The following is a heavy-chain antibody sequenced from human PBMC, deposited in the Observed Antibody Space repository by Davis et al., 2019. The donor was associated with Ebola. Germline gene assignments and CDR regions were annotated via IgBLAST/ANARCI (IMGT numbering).Heavy chain of an antibody. Sequence: GESLKISCAASGFTFSTYSMSWVRQAPGKGLEWVSSISSDSDYIYYADSAKGRFTISRDNAKNSLYLQMNSLRTEDTAVYYCVTENWYRFESWGQGTLVTVSS. CDR2: ISSDSDYI. CDR1: GFTFSTYS. V-gene: IGHV3-21*04. D-gene: IGHD1/OR15-1a*01. CDR3: VTENWYRFES. J-gene: IGHJ4*02.